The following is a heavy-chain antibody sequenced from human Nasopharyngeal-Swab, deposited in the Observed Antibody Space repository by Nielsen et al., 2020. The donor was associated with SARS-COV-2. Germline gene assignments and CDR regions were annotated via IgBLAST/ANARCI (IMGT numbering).Heavy chain of an antibody. Sequence: SETLSLTCAVYGGSFSGYYWSWIRQPPGKGLEWIGEINHSGGTNYNPSLKSRVTISVDTSKNQFSLKLSSVTAADTAVYYCARGLYSGSHEYFDLWGRGTLVTVSS. J-gene: IGHJ2*01. D-gene: IGHD1-26*01. CDR3: ARGLYSGSHEYFDL. CDR2: INHSGGT. CDR1: GGSFSGYY. V-gene: IGHV4-34*01.